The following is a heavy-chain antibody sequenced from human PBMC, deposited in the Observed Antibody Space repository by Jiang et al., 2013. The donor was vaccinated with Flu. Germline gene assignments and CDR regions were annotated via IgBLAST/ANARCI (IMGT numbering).Heavy chain of an antibody. D-gene: IGHD6-13*01. J-gene: IGHJ6*02. V-gene: IGHV3-21*01. CDR3: ARDLVAAALRNYYYGMDV. CDR1: GFTFSSYS. Sequence: QLLESGGGLVKPGGSLRLSCAASGFTFSSYSMNWVRQAPGKGLEWVSSISSSSSYIYYADSVKGRFTISRDNAKNSLYLQMNSLRAEDTAVYYCARDLVAAALRNYYYGMDVWGQGTTVTVSS. CDR2: ISSSSSYI.